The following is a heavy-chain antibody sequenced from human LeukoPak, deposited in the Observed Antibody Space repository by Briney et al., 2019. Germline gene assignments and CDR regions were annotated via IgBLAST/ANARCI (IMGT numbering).Heavy chain of an antibody. Sequence: GGSLRLSCAASGFTFSSYGMHWVRQAPGKGLEWVAVISYDGSNKYYADSVKGRFTISRDNSKNTLYLQMNSLRAEDTAVYYCAKESGIAAAGTGQYYFDYWGQGTLVTVSS. V-gene: IGHV3-30*18. CDR1: GFTFSSYG. CDR2: ISYDGSNK. D-gene: IGHD6-13*01. CDR3: AKESGIAAAGTGQYYFDY. J-gene: IGHJ4*02.